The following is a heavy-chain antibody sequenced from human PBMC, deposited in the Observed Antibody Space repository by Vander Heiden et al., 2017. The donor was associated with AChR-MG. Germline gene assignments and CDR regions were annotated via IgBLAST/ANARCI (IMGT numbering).Heavy chain of an antibody. CDR2: IDWDDDK. J-gene: IGHJ4*02. V-gene: IGHV2-70*04. Sequence: QVTLKESGPALVKPTQTLTLTCTFSGFSLSTSGMRVSWIRQPPGKALEWLARIDWDDDKFYSTSLKTRLTISKDTSKNQVVLTMTNIEPVDTATYYCARLYGGNPLDRDDYWGQGTLVTVSS. D-gene: IGHD4-17*01. CDR3: ARLYGGNPLDRDDY. CDR1: GFSLSTSGMR.